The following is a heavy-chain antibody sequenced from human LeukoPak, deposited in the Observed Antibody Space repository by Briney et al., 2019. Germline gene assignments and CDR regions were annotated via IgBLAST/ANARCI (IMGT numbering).Heavy chain of an antibody. J-gene: IGHJ4*02. CDR3: ARDYYESSGYFGY. CDR2: INPNSGGT. D-gene: IGHD3-22*01. Sequence: SVKVSCKASGYTFTGYYMHWVREAPGQGLEWMGWINPNSGGTNYAQKFQGRVTMTRDTSISTAYMELSRLRSDDTAVYYCARDYYESSGYFGYWGQGTLVSVSS. CDR1: GYTFTGYY. V-gene: IGHV1-2*02.